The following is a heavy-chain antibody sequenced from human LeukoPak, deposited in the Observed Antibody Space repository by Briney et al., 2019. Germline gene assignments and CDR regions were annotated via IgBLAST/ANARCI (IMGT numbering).Heavy chain of an antibody. D-gene: IGHD3-10*01. V-gene: IGHV1-2*02. CDR2: VGPNTGGT. J-gene: IGHJ5*02. CDR1: GYTFIDYY. Sequence: ASVKVSRKASGYTFIDYYIHWVRQAPGQGLKWMGWVGPNTGGTYYAQTFQGRVTMTSAASISTVYMELTSLTYDDTAVYYCARGSRFHPQNWFDPWGQGTLITVSS. CDR3: ARGSRFHPQNWFDP.